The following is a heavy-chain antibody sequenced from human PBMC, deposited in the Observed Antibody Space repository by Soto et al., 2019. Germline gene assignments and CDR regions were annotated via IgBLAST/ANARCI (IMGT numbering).Heavy chain of an antibody. CDR2: ISAYNGKT. CDR3: ARVWEDIVLVVYAPLDY. J-gene: IGHJ4*02. CDR1: GYTFTSYG. Sequence: ASVKVSCKASGYTFTSYGISWVRQAPGQGLEWMGWISAYNGKTNYAQKLQGRVTMTTDQSTSTAYMELRSLRSDDTAVYYCARVWEDIVLVVYAPLDYGGQGTLVTVSS. V-gene: IGHV1-18*01. D-gene: IGHD2-8*01.